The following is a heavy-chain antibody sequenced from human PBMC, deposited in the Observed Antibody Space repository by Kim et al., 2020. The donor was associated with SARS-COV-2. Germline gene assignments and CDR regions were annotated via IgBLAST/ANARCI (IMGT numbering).Heavy chain of an antibody. V-gene: IGHV4-61*01. Sequence: SETLSLTCAVSGVSVSSDYYYWTWIRQPPGKGLEWIGNIYNSGSTKYNPSLESRVAITVDTSKNQFSLKLTSVTAADTAVFFCARVPFKFDSSGSSSYFASRGQGTVVSV. D-gene: IGHD3-22*01. CDR2: IYNSGST. J-gene: IGHJ4*01. CDR1: GVSVSSDYYY. CDR3: ARVPFKFDSSGSSSYFAS.